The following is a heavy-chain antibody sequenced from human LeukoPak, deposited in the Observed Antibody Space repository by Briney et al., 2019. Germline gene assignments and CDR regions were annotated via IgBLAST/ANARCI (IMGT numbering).Heavy chain of an antibody. Sequence: PGGSLRLSCSASGFSFSDSYMNWFRLSPEKGLEWIAYITSSGATTEYADSVKGRFTISRVNVKNSMYLQMNSLRSEDTGVYYCARDPDYGDPYWGPGTLVTVSS. CDR2: ITSSGATT. CDR1: GFSFSDSY. CDR3: ARDPDYGDPY. D-gene: IGHD4/OR15-4a*01. J-gene: IGHJ4*02. V-gene: IGHV3-11*01.